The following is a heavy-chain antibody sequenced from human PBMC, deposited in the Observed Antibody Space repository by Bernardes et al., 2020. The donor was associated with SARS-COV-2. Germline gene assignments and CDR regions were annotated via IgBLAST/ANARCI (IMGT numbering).Heavy chain of an antibody. Sequence: ASVKVSCKVSGYTLTELSMHWVRQPPGKGLEWMGSFDSEDGESIYAQRFQGRVTLTEDTSTDTAYMELSSLKSDDTAVYYCATGHYYDSSAYRDYWGQGTLVTVSS. CDR3: ATGHYYDSSAYRDY. D-gene: IGHD3-22*01. CDR1: GYTLTELS. V-gene: IGHV1-24*01. J-gene: IGHJ4*02. CDR2: FDSEDGES.